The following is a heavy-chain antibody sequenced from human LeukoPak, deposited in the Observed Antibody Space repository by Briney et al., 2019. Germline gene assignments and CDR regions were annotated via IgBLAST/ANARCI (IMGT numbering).Heavy chain of an antibody. V-gene: IGHV1-2*06. CDR1: GYTFTGYY. CDR3: ARVPAAMHYYYYGMDV. CDR2: INPNSGGT. J-gene: IGHJ6*02. D-gene: IGHD2-2*01. Sequence: ASVKVSCKASGYTFTGYYMHWVRQAPGQGLEWMGRINPNSGGTNYAQKFQGRVTMTRDTSISTAYMELSRLRSDDTAVYYCARVPAAMHYYYYGMDVWGQGTTVTVSS.